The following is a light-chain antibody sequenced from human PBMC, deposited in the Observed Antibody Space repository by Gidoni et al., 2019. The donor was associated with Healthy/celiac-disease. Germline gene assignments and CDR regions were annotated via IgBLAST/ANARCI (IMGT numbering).Light chain of an antibody. CDR1: QSVSSY. CDR3: QQRGHWPPT. Sequence: EIVLTQSPATLSLSPGERATLSGRASQSVSSYLAWYQQKPGQAPRLLIYDASNRATGIPARFSGSGSGTDFTLTISSLEPEDFAVYYCQQRGHWPPTFGQGTRLEIK. V-gene: IGKV3-11*01. J-gene: IGKJ5*01. CDR2: DAS.